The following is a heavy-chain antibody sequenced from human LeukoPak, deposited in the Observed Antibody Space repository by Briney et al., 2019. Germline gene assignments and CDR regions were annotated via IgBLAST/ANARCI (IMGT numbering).Heavy chain of an antibody. D-gene: IGHD6-13*01. J-gene: IGHJ4*02. V-gene: IGHV4-34*01. Sequence: SETLSLTCAVYGGSFSGYYWSWIRQPPGKGLEWIGEINHSGSTNYNPSLKSRVTISVDTSKNQFSLKLSSVTAADTAVYYCAKSYSSSWASLDYWGQGTLVTVSS. CDR1: GGSFSGYY. CDR3: AKSYSSSWASLDY. CDR2: INHSGST.